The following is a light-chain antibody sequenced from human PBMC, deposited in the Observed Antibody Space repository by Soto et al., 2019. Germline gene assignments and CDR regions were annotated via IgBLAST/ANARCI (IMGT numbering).Light chain of an antibody. CDR1: QSGSSSTY. CDR3: HQYGSSPSYT. J-gene: IGKJ2*01. Sequence: EIVLTQSPGTLSLSPGERATLSCRASQSGSSSTYLAWYQQKPVQAPRLLIYGASSRATGIPDRFSGSGSGTVFTLTISRLAPEDFAVYCCHQYGSSPSYTFGQGTKLVIK. CDR2: GAS. V-gene: IGKV3-20*01.